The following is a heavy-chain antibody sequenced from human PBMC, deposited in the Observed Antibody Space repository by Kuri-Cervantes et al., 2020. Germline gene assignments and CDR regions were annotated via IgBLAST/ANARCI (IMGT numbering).Heavy chain of an antibody. Sequence: GESLKISCAASGFTFSSYGMHWVRQAPGKGLEWVAVIWYDGSSKYYADSVKGRFTISRDNSKNSLYLQMNSLRDEDTAVYYCARDYHGSGIFDYWGQGTLVTVSS. CDR2: IWYDGSSK. V-gene: IGHV3-33*01. CDR1: GFTFSSYG. CDR3: ARDYHGSGIFDY. J-gene: IGHJ4*02. D-gene: IGHD3-10*01.